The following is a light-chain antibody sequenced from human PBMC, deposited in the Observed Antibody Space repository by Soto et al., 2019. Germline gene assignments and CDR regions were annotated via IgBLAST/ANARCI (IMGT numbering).Light chain of an antibody. V-gene: IGKV1-9*01. CDR3: QQRKSYPIT. J-gene: IGKJ5*01. CDR2: AAS. Sequence: DIQLTQSPSFLSASVGDRVTITCRASQDINTSLAWYQQKPGKAPKLLIFAASTLQNGVPSRFSGSGSGTEFTVTITSLQPEDFATYYCQQRKSYPITFGQGTRLEIK. CDR1: QDINTS.